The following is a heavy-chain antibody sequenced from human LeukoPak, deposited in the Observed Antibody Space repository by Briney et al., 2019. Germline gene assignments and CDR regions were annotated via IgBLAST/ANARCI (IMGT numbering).Heavy chain of an antibody. CDR1: GGSISSYY. J-gene: IGHJ4*02. CDR2: TYYSGST. V-gene: IGHV4-59*01. Sequence: SETLSLTCTVSGGSISSYYWSWIRQPPGKGLEWIGYTYYSGSTNYNPSLKSRVTISVDTSKNQFSLKLSSVTAADTAVYYCARVGDTASPFFDYWGQGTLVTVSS. CDR3: ARVGDTASPFFDY. D-gene: IGHD5-18*01.